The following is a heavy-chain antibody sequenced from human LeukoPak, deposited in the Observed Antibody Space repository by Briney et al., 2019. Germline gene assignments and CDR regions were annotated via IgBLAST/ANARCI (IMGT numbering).Heavy chain of an antibody. CDR3: ARQTSGYSSSWFDP. CDR2: ISSSGSTI. J-gene: IGHJ5*02. V-gene: IGHV3-48*03. D-gene: IGHD6-13*01. CDR1: GFTFSSYE. Sequence: PGGSLRLSCAASGFTFSSYEMNWVRQAPGKGLEWVSYISSSGSTIYYADSVKSRFTISRDNAKNSLYLQMNSLRAEDTAVYYCARQTSGYSSSWFDPWGQGTLVTVSS.